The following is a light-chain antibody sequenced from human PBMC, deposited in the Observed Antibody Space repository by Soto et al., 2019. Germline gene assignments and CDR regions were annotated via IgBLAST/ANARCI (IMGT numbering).Light chain of an antibody. Sequence: DIVLTQSPATLSLSPGERATLSCRASQSVGTYLAWYQQKPGQTPSLLIYDTSNMATGIPARFSGSGSGTDFTLTISSLEPEDFAVYYCQQRSHWPRTFGQGTKVEI. CDR3: QQRSHWPRT. J-gene: IGKJ1*01. CDR1: QSVGTY. V-gene: IGKV3-11*01. CDR2: DTS.